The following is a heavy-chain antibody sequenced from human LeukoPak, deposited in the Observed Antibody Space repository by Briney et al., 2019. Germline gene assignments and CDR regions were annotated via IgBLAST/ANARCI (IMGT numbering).Heavy chain of an antibody. V-gene: IGHV3-23*01. CDR1: GFTFSSYA. D-gene: IGHD2-2*02. Sequence: GGSLRLSCAASGFTFSSYAMSWVRQAPGKGLEWVSAISGSGGSTYYADSVKGRFTISRDNSKNTLYLQMNSLRAEDTAVYYCAREVFGSLRYCSSTSCYTRRDIDYWGQGTLVTVSS. CDR3: AREVFGSLRYCSSTSCYTRRDIDY. CDR2: ISGSGGST. J-gene: IGHJ4*02.